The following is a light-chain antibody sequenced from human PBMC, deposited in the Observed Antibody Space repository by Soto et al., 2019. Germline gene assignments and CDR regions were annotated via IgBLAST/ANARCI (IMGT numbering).Light chain of an antibody. CDR3: QHYNFWPHS. CDR2: DAS. V-gene: IGKV3-15*01. Sequence: EFVLTQSPGTLSLSPGEGATLSCRASQSVRSNLAWYQQKPGQAPRLLIYDASTRATGIPARFSGSGSGTEFTLTISGLQSEDVSIYFCQHYNFWPHSFGQGTKVDIK. J-gene: IGKJ2*01. CDR1: QSVRSN.